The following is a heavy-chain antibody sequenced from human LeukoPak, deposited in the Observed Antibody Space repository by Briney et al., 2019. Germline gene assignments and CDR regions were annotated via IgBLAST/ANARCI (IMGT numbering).Heavy chain of an antibody. CDR1: GFTVSSNY. CDR2: FYSGGTT. Sequence: GGSLRLSCAASGFTVSSNYMNWVRQAPRKGLEWVSVFYSGGTTYYAESVEGRFTISRDNSNNTLYLQMNSLRAEDTAVYYCARAVPFGGYLDCWGQGALVTVSS. CDR3: ARAVPFGGYLDC. D-gene: IGHD2-15*01. V-gene: IGHV3-53*01. J-gene: IGHJ4*02.